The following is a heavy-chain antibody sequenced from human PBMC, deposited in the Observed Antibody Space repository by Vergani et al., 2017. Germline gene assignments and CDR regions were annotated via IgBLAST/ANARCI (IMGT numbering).Heavy chain of an antibody. CDR3: ARGLTVVVGAATRGMDV. J-gene: IGHJ6*02. CDR2: INHSGST. V-gene: IGHV4-34*01. CDR1: GGSFSGYY. D-gene: IGHD2-15*01. Sequence: QVQLQQWGAGLLKPSETLSLTCPVYGGSFSGYYWSWIRQPPGKGLEWIGEINHSGSTNYNPSLKSRVTISVDTAKNQFSLKLSSVTAADTAVYYGARGLTVVVGAATRGMDVWGQGTTVTVSS.